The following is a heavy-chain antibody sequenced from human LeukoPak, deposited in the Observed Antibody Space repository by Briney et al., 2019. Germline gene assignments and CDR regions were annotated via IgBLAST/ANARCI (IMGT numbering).Heavy chain of an antibody. V-gene: IGHV4-38-2*01. CDR1: GYSISSGYD. D-gene: IGHD1-1*01. Sequence: SETLSLTCAVSGYSISSGYDWGWIRQPPGKGLEWIGSIYHSGSTYYNPSLKSRVTISVDTSKNQFSLKLRSVTAADTAVYYCAEVERRNYWGQGTLVTVSS. CDR2: IYHSGST. J-gene: IGHJ4*02. CDR3: AEVERRNY.